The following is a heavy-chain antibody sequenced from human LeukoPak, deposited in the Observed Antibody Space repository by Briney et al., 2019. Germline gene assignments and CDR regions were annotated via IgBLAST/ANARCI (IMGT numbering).Heavy chain of an antibody. CDR1: GFTFSSYA. CDR3: AKVPLIAAPKHFDY. J-gene: IGHJ4*02. V-gene: IGHV3-23*01. Sequence: GGSLRVSCAASGFTFSSYAMSWVRQAPGKGLEWVSAITGSGGSTYYADSVKGRFTISGDNSKNTLYLQMNRLRAEDTAVYYCAKVPLIAAPKHFDYWGQGTLVTVSS. D-gene: IGHD6-13*01. CDR2: ITGSGGST.